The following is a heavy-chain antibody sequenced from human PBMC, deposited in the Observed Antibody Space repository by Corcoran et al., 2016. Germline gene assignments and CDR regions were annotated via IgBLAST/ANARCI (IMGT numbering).Heavy chain of an antibody. CDR1: GGSISSSSYY. CDR2: IYYSGST. J-gene: IGHJ5*02. Sequence: QLQLQESGPGLVKPSETLSLTCTVSGGSISSSSYYWGWIRQPPGKGLEWIGSIYYSGSTYYNPSLKSRVTISVDTPKNQFSLKLSSVTAADTAVYYCARASPDYGDPLWWFDPRGQGTLVTVSS. D-gene: IGHD4-17*01. CDR3: ARASPDYGDPLWWFDP. V-gene: IGHV4-39*01.